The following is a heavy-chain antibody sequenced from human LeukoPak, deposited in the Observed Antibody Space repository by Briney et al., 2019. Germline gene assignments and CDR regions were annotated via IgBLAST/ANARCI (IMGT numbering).Heavy chain of an antibody. CDR3: ASWSKCSGGSCYSWNDY. D-gene: IGHD2-15*01. CDR1: GFPFSSYS. Sequence: GGALRLSCAASGFPFSSYSMNWVRQAPGKGLGWVSSISNSSSYIYYADSVKGRFTISRDNAKNSLYLQMNSLRAEDTAVYYCASWSKCSGGSCYSWNDYWGQGTLVTVSS. J-gene: IGHJ4*02. CDR2: ISNSSSYI. V-gene: IGHV3-21*01.